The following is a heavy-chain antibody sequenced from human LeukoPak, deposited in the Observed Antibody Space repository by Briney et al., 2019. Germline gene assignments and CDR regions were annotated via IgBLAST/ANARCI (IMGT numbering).Heavy chain of an antibody. CDR2: INHSGST. CDR3: ASVLEWFAFDAFDI. Sequence: SETLSLTCAVYGGSFSGYYWSWIRQPPGKGLEWIGEINHSGSTNYNPSLKSRVTISVDTSKNQFSLKLSSVTAADTAVYYCASVLEWFAFDAFDIWGQETMVTVSS. D-gene: IGHD3-3*01. J-gene: IGHJ3*02. CDR1: GGSFSGYY. V-gene: IGHV4-34*01.